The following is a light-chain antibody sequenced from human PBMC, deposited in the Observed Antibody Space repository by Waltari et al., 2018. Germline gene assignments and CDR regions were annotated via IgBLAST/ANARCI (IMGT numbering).Light chain of an antibody. CDR3: CSYAGSFTVI. CDR1: SRDVGSYNL. CDR2: GVS. V-gene: IGLV2-23*02. Sequence: STLTQPASVSGSPGQSITISCTGTSRDVGSYNLVSWFQQHPGKAPKLMIYGVSKRPSGVSTRFAGSKSGNTASLTISGLQAEDEADYHCCSYAGSFTVIFGGGTKLTVL. J-gene: IGLJ2*01.